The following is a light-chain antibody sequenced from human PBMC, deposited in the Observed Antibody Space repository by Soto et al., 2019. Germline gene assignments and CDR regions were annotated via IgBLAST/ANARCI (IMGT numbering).Light chain of an antibody. CDR3: SSYTSSNTYV. V-gene: IGLV2-18*02. CDR2: EVT. Sequence: QAVVTQPPSVSGSPGQSVTISCTGTSGDVGRYDRVSWFQQPPGTAPKLMIYEVTNRPSGVPDRFSGSISGNTASLTISGLQAEDEADYYCSSYTSSNTYVFGSGTKVTVL. CDR1: SGDVGRYDR. J-gene: IGLJ1*01.